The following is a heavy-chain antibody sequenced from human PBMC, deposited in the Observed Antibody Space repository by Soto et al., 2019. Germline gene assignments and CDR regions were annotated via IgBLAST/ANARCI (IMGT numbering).Heavy chain of an antibody. CDR3: ARGIAAHKDY. Sequence: QVQLVESGGGVVQPGRSLRLSCAASGFTFSSYAMHWVRQAPGKGLEWVAVISYDGSNKYYADSVKGRFTISRDNSKNPLYLQMNSLRAEDTAVYYCARGIAAHKDYWGQGTLVTVSS. D-gene: IGHD6-6*01. V-gene: IGHV3-30-3*01. CDR1: GFTFSSYA. CDR2: ISYDGSNK. J-gene: IGHJ4*02.